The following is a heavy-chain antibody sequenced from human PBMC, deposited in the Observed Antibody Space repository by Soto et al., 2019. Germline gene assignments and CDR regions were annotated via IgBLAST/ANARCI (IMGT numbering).Heavy chain of an antibody. D-gene: IGHD3-22*01. V-gene: IGHV4-30-4*01. CDR3: ARVPFYDSSGRSSYFDY. CDR2: IYYSGST. Sequence: QVQLQESGPGLVKPSETLSLTCTVSGGSISSGDYYWSWIRQPPGKGLECIGYIYYSGSTYYNPSLKSRLIISVDTSKNQFSLKLRSVTAADTAIYYCARVPFYDSSGRSSYFDYWGQGILVTVSS. J-gene: IGHJ4*02. CDR1: GGSISSGDYY.